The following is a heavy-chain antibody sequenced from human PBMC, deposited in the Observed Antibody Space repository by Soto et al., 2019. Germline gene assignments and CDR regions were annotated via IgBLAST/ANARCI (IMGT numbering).Heavy chain of an antibody. CDR2: IIPILGIA. CDR3: AREQPKVRTVFYHAFDN. CDR1: GGTFSSYT. J-gene: IGHJ3*02. Sequence: GASVKVSCKASGGTFSSYTISWVRQAPGRGLEWMGRIIPILGIANYAQKFQGRVTITADKSTSTAYMELSSLRSEDTAVYYCAREQPKVRTVFYHAFDNWGQGTMVTVSS. V-gene: IGHV1-69*04. D-gene: IGHD3-10*01.